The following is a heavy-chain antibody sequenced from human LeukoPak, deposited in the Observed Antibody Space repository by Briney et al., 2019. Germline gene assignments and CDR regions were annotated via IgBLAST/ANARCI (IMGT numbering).Heavy chain of an antibody. D-gene: IGHD1-14*01. J-gene: IGHJ4*01. Sequence: PGGSLRLSCAASGFTFSSYAMYWVRQAPGKGLEWVSGISDSGYTTYHIDSVKGRFGISRDNSRNTLYLQMDGLRADDTAVYYCAKGRGNPYYFDYWGQGLLVTVSS. CDR1: GFTFSSYA. CDR2: ISDSGYTT. V-gene: IGHV3-23*01. CDR3: AKGRGNPYYFDY.